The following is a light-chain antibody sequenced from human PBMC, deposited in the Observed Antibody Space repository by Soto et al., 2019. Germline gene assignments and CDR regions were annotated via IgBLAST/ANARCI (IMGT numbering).Light chain of an antibody. CDR2: GVS. CDR3: QQSDSSPLLT. J-gene: IGKJ4*01. CDR1: RTVSATY. V-gene: IGKV3-20*01. Sequence: EIVLTQSPGTLSLSPGERAALSCRASRTVSATYLAWYQQKPGQAPRLLIYGVSSRAAGVPDRFSASGSGTDFTLTISRLEPEDFAVYYCQQSDSSPLLTFGGGSRVEIK.